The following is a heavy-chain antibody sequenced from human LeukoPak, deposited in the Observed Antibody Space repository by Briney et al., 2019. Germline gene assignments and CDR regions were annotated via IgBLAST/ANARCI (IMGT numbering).Heavy chain of an antibody. CDR2: INPNGGDT. CDR3: ARVGFTTSWSNFDY. CDR1: GYNFPAYF. V-gene: IGHV1-2*06. D-gene: IGHD2-2*01. Sequence: ASVKLSCNSAGYNFPAYFVHWRRHRHAQGLEWMGRINPNGGDTNYAQKFQGRVTMASDTSISTAYMELSSLISDDTAVYYCARVGFTTSWSNFDYWGQGTLVTVSS. J-gene: IGHJ4*02.